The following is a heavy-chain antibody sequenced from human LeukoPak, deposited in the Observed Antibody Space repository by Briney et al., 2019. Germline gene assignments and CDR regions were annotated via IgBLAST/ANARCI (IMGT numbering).Heavy chain of an antibody. CDR1: EFTFSSYS. CDR2: ITNSGNSK. D-gene: IGHD3-22*01. J-gene: IGHJ4*02. Sequence: GGSLRLSCAASEFTFSSYSMNWVRQAPGKGLEWVSYITNSGNSKSYADSVKGRFTISRDNTKNSLYLQMNGLRAEDTAVYYCAEPEGGYYDIRPDWGQGTLVTVSS. V-gene: IGHV3-48*01. CDR3: AEPEGGYYDIRPD.